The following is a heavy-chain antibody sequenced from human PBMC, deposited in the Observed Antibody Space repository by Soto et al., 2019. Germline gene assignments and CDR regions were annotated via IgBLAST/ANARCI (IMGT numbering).Heavy chain of an antibody. CDR3: ATETKIQLWKAVDY. Sequence: DSVKGRFTISRDNSKNTLYLQMNSLRAEDTAVYYCATETKIQLWKAVDYWGQGTLVTVSS. V-gene: IGHV3-30*03. D-gene: IGHD5-18*01. J-gene: IGHJ4*02.